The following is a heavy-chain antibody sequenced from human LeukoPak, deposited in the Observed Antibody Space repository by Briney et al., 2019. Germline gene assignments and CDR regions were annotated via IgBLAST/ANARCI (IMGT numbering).Heavy chain of an antibody. D-gene: IGHD4-17*01. Sequence: ASVKVSCKASRYTFTSSDINWVRQATGQGLEWMGWMNPNSGNTGYAQKFQGRVTITRNTSISTAYMELSSLRSEDTAVYYCAGERTTRISGIDYWGQGTLVTVSS. CDR2: MNPNSGNT. CDR3: AGERTTRISGIDY. J-gene: IGHJ4*02. V-gene: IGHV1-8*03. CDR1: RYTFTSSD.